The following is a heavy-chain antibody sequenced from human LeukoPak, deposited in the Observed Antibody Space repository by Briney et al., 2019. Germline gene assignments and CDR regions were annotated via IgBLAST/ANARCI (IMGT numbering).Heavy chain of an antibody. CDR1: GGSFRGYY. J-gene: IGHJ5*02. V-gene: IGHV4-34*01. D-gene: IGHD3-9*01. Sequence: PSETLSLTCAVYGGSFRGYYWSWIRHPPGKGLEWIGEIKHSGSTNYNPSLKSRVTISVDTSTNQFSLKLSSVTAADTAVYYCARRQRDYDILTGYYQNNWFDPWGQGTLVTVSS. CDR2: IKHSGST. CDR3: ARRQRDYDILTGYYQNNWFDP.